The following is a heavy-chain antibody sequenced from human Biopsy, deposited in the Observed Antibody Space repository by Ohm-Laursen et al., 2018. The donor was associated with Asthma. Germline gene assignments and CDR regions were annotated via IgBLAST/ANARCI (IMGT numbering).Heavy chain of an antibody. D-gene: IGHD3-3*01. CDR2: IPQGGAT. J-gene: IGHJ6*02. CDR3: ASGPRWSGLDV. V-gene: IGHV4-34*01. CDR1: RGSFRGYV. Sequence: GTLSLTCAYRGSFRGYVWTWIRQPPGKGLEWIGEIPQGGATTFNPSLKSRVTISIDPSKSQLSLRLTSMTAADTAVYYCASGPRWSGLDVWGQGTTVTVSS.